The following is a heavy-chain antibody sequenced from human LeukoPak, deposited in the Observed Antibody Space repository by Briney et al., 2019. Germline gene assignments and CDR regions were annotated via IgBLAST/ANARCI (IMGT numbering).Heavy chain of an antibody. V-gene: IGHV4-39*07. D-gene: IGHD7-27*01. CDR1: GGSISSSSYY. CDR2: IYYSGST. Sequence: SETLSLTCTVSGGSISSSSYYWGWIRQPPGKGLEWIGSIYYSGSTYYNPSLKSRVTISVDTSKNQFSLKVSSLTAADTAVYYCARDNWGSSYSFDYWGQGTLVTVSS. CDR3: ARDNWGSSYSFDY. J-gene: IGHJ4*02.